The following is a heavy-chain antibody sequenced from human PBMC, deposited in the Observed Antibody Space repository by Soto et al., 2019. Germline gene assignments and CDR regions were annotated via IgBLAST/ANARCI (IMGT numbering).Heavy chain of an antibody. CDR3: ARVSTVTATYDY. CDR1: GFTFSSYD. D-gene: IGHD4-17*01. V-gene: IGHV3-13*01. J-gene: IGHJ4*02. Sequence: GGSLRLSCAASGFTFSSYDMHWVRQATGKGLEWVSAIGTAGDTYYPGSVKGRFTISRENAKNSLYLQMNSLRAGDTAVYYCARVSTVTATYDYWGQGTLVTVSS. CDR2: IGTAGDT.